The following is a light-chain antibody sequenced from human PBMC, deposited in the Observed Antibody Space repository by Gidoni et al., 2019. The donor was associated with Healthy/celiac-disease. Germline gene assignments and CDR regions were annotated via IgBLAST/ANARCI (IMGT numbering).Light chain of an antibody. J-gene: IGKJ5*01. V-gene: IGKV4-1*01. CDR1: QSVLYSSNNKNY. Sequence: DIVMTQSPDSLAVSLGERATINCKSSQSVLYSSNNKNYLAWYQQKPGQPPKLLIYWASTRESGVPDRFSGSGSGTDFTLTISSLQAEDVAVYYCQKYYSTLRITFGQGKRLEIK. CDR3: QKYYSTLRIT. CDR2: WAS.